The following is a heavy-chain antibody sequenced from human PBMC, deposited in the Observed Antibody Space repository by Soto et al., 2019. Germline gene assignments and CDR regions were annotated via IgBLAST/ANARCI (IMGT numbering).Heavy chain of an antibody. J-gene: IGHJ4*02. Sequence: SETLSLTCAVYGGSFSGYYWSWIRQPPGKGLEWIGEINHSGSTNYNPSLKSRVTISVDKSKNQFSLKLSSVTAADTAVYYCARSSSVAGKGDYDYWGQGTLVTVSS. CDR2: INHSGST. CDR3: ARSSSVAGKGDYDY. CDR1: GGSFSGYY. V-gene: IGHV4-34*01. D-gene: IGHD6-19*01.